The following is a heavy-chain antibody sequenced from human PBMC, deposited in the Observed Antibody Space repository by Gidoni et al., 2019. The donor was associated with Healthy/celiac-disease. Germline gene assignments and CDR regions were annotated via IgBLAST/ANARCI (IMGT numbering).Heavy chain of an antibody. D-gene: IGHD3-3*01. V-gene: IGHV4-4*07. CDR3: ARDLRTNPIDDFWSGYDKVHYYYYYMDV. J-gene: IGHJ6*03. CDR1: GGSISSYY. Sequence: QVQLQESGPGLVKPSETLSLTCTVSGGSISSYYWRWIRQPAGKGLEWIGRIYTSGSTNYNPSLKSRVTMSVDTSKNQFSLKLSSVTAADTAVYYCARDLRTNPIDDFWSGYDKVHYYYYYMDVWGKGTTVTVSS. CDR2: IYTSGST.